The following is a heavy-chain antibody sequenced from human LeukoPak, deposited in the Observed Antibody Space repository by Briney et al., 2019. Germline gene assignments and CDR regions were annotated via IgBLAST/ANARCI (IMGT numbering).Heavy chain of an antibody. V-gene: IGHV1-18*01. CDR1: GYTFTSYG. D-gene: IGHD3-16*02. CDR3: ARGATGTYYDYVWGSYRHPEFDY. Sequence: ASVKVSCKASGYTFTSYGISWVRQAPGQGLEWMGWISAYNGNTNYAQKLQGRVTMTTDTSTCTAYMELRSLRSDDTAVYYCARGATGTYYDYVWGSYRHPEFDYWGQGTLVTVSS. J-gene: IGHJ4*02. CDR2: ISAYNGNT.